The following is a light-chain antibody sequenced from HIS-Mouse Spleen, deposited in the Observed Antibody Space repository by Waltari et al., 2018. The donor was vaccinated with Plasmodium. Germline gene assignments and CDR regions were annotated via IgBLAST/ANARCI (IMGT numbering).Light chain of an antibody. CDR1: ALPKKY. Sequence: SYELTQPPSVSVSPGQTARNTCSGDALPKKYAYWYQQKSGQAPVLVIYEDSKRPSGIPERFSGPSSGTMATLTISGAQVEDEADYYCYSTDSSGNHRVFGGGTKLTVL. CDR3: YSTDSSGNHRV. V-gene: IGLV3-10*01. J-gene: IGLJ3*02. CDR2: EDS.